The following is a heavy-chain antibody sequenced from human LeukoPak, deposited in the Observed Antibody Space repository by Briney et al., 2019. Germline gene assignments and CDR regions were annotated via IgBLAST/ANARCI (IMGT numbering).Heavy chain of an antibody. J-gene: IGHJ3*02. CDR1: GGSISSYY. V-gene: IGHV4-59*01. CDR2: IYYSGST. Sequence: SETLSLTCTVSGGSISSYYWSWIRQPPGKGLEWIGYIYYSGSTNYNPSLKSRVTISVDTSKNQFSLKLSSVTAADTAVYYCARGYYYDSSGYPDAFDIWGQGTMVTVSS. D-gene: IGHD3-22*01. CDR3: ARGYYYDSSGYPDAFDI.